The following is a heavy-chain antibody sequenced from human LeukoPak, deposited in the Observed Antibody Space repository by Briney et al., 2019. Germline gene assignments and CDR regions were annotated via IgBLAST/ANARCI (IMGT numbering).Heavy chain of an antibody. D-gene: IGHD3-22*01. CDR1: GFTFSSYS. CDR3: ARDRHYDSLNAFDI. V-gene: IGHV3-21*01. CDR2: ISSSSYI. J-gene: IGHJ3*02. Sequence: PGGSLRLSCAASGFTFSSYSMNWVRQAPGKGLEWVSSISSSSYIYYADSVKGRFTISRDNAKNSLYLQMNSLRAEDTAVYYCARDRHYDSLNAFDIWGQGTMVTVSS.